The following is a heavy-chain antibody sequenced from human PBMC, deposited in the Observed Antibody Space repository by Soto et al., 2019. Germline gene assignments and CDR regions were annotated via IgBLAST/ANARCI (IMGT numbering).Heavy chain of an antibody. Sequence: QERLQQWGAGLLKPSETLSLTCAVYGGSFSGYYWSWIRQPPGKGLEWIGEINHSGTTHYNASLKSRVSMSGDTSKNQFSLNLTSVTAADTAVYYCARGPPTYNDISIGDAFDMWGQGTLVTVSS. CDR1: GGSFSGYY. J-gene: IGHJ3*02. D-gene: IGHD3-9*01. CDR2: INHSGTT. CDR3: ARGPPTYNDISIGDAFDM. V-gene: IGHV4-34*01.